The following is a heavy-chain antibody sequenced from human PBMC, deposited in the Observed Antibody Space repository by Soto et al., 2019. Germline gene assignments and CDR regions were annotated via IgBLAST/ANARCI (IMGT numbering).Heavy chain of an antibody. V-gene: IGHV4-34*01. J-gene: IGHJ5*02. D-gene: IGHD6-19*01. Sequence: SETLSLTCAVYGGSFSGYYWSWIRQPPGKGLEWIGEINHSGSTNYNPSLKSRVTISVDTSKNQFSLKLSSVTAADTAVYYCARGSSGWCFDPWGQGTLVTVSS. CDR2: INHSGST. CDR3: ARGSSGWCFDP. CDR1: GGSFSGYY.